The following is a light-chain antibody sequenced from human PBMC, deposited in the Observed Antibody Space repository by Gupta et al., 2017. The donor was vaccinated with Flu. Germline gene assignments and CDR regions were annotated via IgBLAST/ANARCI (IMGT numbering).Light chain of an antibody. CDR2: GNN. CDR3: AAWHDSRNGWV. CDR1: SSNIGSET. V-gene: IGLV1-44*01. Sequence: QSVLTQPPSASGPPGQRVIISCSGSSSNIGSETVNWYQHLPGGAPKLLIYGNNQRPSGVPDRFSGSKSGTSASLAISGLQAEDEADYYCAAWHDSRNGWVFGGGTKLTVL. J-gene: IGLJ3*02.